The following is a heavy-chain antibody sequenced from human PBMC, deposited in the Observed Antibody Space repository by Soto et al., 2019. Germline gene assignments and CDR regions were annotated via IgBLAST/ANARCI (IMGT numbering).Heavy chain of an antibody. CDR1: GFTFDNCG. J-gene: IGHJ5*02. V-gene: IGHV3-9*01. CDR3: VQGRYPTMATPLDH. D-gene: IGHD5-12*01. Sequence: GGSLRLSCAASGFTFDNCGMHWVRQAPGKGLEWVSGISWDSGTIGYADSVKGRFIISRDDAKNSLYLQMNSLRGEDTALYYCVQGRYPTMATPLDHWGQGTLVTVS. CDR2: ISWDSGTI.